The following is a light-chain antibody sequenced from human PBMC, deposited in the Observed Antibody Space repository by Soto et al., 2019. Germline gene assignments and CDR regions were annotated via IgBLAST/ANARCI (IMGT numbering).Light chain of an antibody. CDR2: GTS. CDR1: QSVMNRF. V-gene: IGKV3-20*01. CDR3: LQYDSSRT. Sequence: EIVLTQSPGTLSLSPGQRVTLSCRASQSVMNRFLAWYQQKTGQAPRLLIYGTSIRAAGIPERFSGSGSGTDFTLIISRLEHEDFAVYYCLQYDSSRTFGQGTKVDMK. J-gene: IGKJ1*01.